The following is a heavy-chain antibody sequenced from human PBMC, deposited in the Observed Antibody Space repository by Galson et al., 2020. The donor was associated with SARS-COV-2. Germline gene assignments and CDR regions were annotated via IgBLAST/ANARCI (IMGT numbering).Heavy chain of an antibody. V-gene: IGHV1-24*01. J-gene: IGHJ5*02. CDR2: FDPEDGET. D-gene: IGHD6-19*01. CDR1: GYTLTELS. CDR3: ATGPGIAVAGTGTWFDP. Sequence: GASVKVSCKVSGYTLTELSMHWVRQAPGKGLEWMGGFDPEDGETIYAQKFQGRVTMTEDTSTDTAYMELSSLRSEDTAVYYCATGPGIAVAGTGTWFDPWGQVTLVTVSS.